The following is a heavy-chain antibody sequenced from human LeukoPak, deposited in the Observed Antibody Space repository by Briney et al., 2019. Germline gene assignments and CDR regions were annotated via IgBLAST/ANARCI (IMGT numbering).Heavy chain of an antibody. CDR1: GGTFSSYA. D-gene: IGHD3-22*01. CDR3: ARENDSSGYYSYYYGMDV. Sequence: GASVKVSCKASGGTFSSYAISWVRQAPGQGLEWMGGIIPIFGTANYAQKFQGRVTITADESTSTAYMELSSLRSEDTAVYYCARENDSSGYYSYYYGMDVWGQGTTVTVSS. CDR2: IIPIFGTA. V-gene: IGHV1-69*13. J-gene: IGHJ6*02.